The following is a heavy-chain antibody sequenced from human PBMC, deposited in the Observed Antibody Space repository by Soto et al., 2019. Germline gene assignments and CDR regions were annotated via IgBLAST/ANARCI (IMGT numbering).Heavy chain of an antibody. J-gene: IGHJ4*02. CDR2: IYYSGST. Sequence: QVQLQESGPGLVKPSETLSLTCTVSGGSVSSGSYYWSWIRQPPGKGLEWIGYIYYSGSTNYNPSLKSRVTISVDTSKNQFSLKLSSVTAADTAVYYCARVGLSMLLIDYWGQGTLVTVSS. D-gene: IGHD2-2*01. CDR3: ARVGLSMLLIDY. CDR1: GGSVSSGSYY. V-gene: IGHV4-61*01.